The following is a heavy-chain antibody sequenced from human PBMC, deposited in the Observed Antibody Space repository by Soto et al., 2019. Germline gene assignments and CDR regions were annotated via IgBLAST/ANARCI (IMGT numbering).Heavy chain of an antibody. CDR3: ARQSVVPAAIDYYYMDV. J-gene: IGHJ6*03. CDR2: IYPGDSDT. D-gene: IGHD2-2*01. V-gene: IGHV5-51*01. Sequence: PGESLKISCTGSGYSFTSYWIGWVRQMPGKGLEWMGIIYPGDSDTRYSPSFQGQVTISADKSISTAYLQWSSLKASDTAMYYCARQSVVPAAIDYYYMDVWGKGTTVTVSS. CDR1: GYSFTSYW.